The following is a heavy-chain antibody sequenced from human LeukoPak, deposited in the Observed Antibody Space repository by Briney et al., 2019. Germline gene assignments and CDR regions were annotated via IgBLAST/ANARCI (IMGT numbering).Heavy chain of an antibody. D-gene: IGHD2-15*01. CDR1: GGSIGTDY. J-gene: IGHJ3*01. V-gene: IGHV4-4*09. CDR3: ARHVSWYSGGFEL. CDR2: VYSRGSP. Sequence: SETLSLTCSVSGGSIGTDYWSWIRQPPGRRLEWIGFVYSRGSPTYNPSLQSRVAMSIDMSKNQFSLKLSSVTAADTAVYYCARHVSWYSGGFELWGQGTMVTVSS.